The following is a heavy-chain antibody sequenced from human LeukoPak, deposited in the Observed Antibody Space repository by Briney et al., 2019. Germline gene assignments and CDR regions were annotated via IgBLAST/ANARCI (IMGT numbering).Heavy chain of an antibody. CDR2: INHSGST. J-gene: IGHJ4*02. CDR3: ARDSPQLYCSSTSCYRFYFDY. D-gene: IGHD2-2*01. Sequence: SETLSLTCAVYGGSFNGYYWSWIRQPPGKGLEWIGEINHSGSTNYNPSLKSRVTISVDTSKNQFSLKLSSVTAADTAVYYCARDSPQLYCSSTSCYRFYFDYWGQGTLVTVSS. V-gene: IGHV4-34*01. CDR1: GGSFNGYY.